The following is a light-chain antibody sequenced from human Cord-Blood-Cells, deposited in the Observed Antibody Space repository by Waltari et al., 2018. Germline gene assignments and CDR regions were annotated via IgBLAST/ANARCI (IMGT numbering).Light chain of an antibody. V-gene: IGKV3-15*01. CDR1: QSVSSN. CDR3: QQYNNWPLYT. CDR2: GAS. J-gene: IGKJ2*01. Sequence: EIVMTQSPATLSVSPGERATLSYRASQSVSSNFAWYQQKPGQDPRLLIYGASTRATGIPARFSGIGSGTEFTLTISILQSEDFADYYCQQYNNWPLYTFGQGTKLEIK.